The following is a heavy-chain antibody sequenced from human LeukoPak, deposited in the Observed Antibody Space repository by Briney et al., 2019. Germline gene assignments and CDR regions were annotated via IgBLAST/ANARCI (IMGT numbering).Heavy chain of an antibody. J-gene: IGHJ5*02. CDR2: IIPIFGTA. V-gene: IGHV1-69*05. CDR3: ARDFDLPGWFDP. Sequence: SVKVSCKASGGTFSSYAISWVRQAPGQGLEWMGGIIPIFGTANYAQKFQGRVTITTDESTSTAYMELSSLRSEDTAVYYCARDFDLPGWFDPWGQGTLVTVSS. CDR1: GGTFSSYA. D-gene: IGHD3-9*01.